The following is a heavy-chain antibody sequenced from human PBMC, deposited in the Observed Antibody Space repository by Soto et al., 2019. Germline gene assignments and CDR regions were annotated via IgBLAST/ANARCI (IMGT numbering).Heavy chain of an antibody. CDR2: IYHSGST. CDR3: ARHVSYDFWSGYRKFWWFDP. D-gene: IGHD3-3*01. V-gene: IGHV4-39*01. CDR1: GGSISSSAYY. Sequence: SETLSLTCTVSGGSISSSAYYWGWIRQPPGKGLEWIGSIYHSGSTYYTPSLTGRVTLSVDTSKNQFSLKLSSVTAADTAVYTCARHVSYDFWSGYRKFWWFDPWGQGTLVTVSS. J-gene: IGHJ5*02.